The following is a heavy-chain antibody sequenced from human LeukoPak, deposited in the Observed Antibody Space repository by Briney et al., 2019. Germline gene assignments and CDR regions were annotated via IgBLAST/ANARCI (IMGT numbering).Heavy chain of an antibody. CDR3: ASGPIAAAGPYDY. CDR2: IIPIFGTA. V-gene: IGHV1-69*13. CDR1: GGTFSSYA. J-gene: IGHJ4*02. Sequence: ASVKVSCEASGGTFSSYAISWVRQAPGQGLEWMGGIIPIFGTANYAQKFQGRVTITADESTSTAYMELSSLRSEDTAVYYCASGPIAAAGPYDYWGQGTLVTVSS. D-gene: IGHD6-13*01.